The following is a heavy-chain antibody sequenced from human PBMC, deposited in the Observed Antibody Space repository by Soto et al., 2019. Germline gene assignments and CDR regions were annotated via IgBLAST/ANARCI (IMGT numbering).Heavy chain of an antibody. Sequence: QVQLVQSGAEVKTPGASVKVSCRASGYSFRTHGISWVRQAPGQGLEWMGWISTYDDKTNFPQKFQGRITMTTDTSTSTAYMELRSLRSDDTPVYFCARDLGYCNSSGCFRNWFDPWGQGTLVTVSS. CDR2: ISTYDDKT. CDR3: ARDLGYCNSSGCFRNWFDP. D-gene: IGHD2-15*01. CDR1: GYSFRTHG. J-gene: IGHJ5*02. V-gene: IGHV1-18*01.